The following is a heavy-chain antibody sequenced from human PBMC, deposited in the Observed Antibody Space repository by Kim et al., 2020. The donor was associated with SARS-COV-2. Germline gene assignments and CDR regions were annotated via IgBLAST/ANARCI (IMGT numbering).Heavy chain of an antibody. D-gene: IGHD4-17*01. J-gene: IGHJ4*02. CDR2: INHSGST. V-gene: IGHV4-34*01. CDR3: ARDSTVTTGRSGFDY. Sequence: SETLSLTCAVYGGSFSGYYWSWIRQPPGKGLEWIGEINHSGSTNYNPSLKSRVTISVDTSKNQFSLKLSSVTAADTAVYYCARDSTVTTGRSGFDYWGQGTLVTVSS. CDR1: GGSFSGYY.